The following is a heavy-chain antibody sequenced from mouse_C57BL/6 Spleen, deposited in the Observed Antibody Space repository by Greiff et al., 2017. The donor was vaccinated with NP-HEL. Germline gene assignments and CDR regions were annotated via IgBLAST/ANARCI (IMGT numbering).Heavy chain of an antibody. CDR3: ARRDYYGNYFDY. CDR2: IYPGSGST. D-gene: IGHD1-1*01. Sequence: VQLQQPGAELVKPGASVKMSCKASGYTFTSYWITWVKQRPGQGLEWIGDIYPGSGSTNYNEKFKSKATLTVDTSSSTAYMQLSSLTSEDSAVYYCARRDYYGNYFDYWGQGTTLTVSS. V-gene: IGHV1-55*01. CDR1: GYTFTSYW. J-gene: IGHJ2*01.